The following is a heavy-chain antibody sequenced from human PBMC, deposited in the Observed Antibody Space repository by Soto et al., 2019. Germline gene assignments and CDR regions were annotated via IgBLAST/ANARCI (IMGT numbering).Heavy chain of an antibody. CDR2: IYHSGST. CDR3: ARGSTVTLGDAFDI. J-gene: IGHJ3*02. Sequence: TLSLTCAVSGGSISSGGYSWSWIRQPPGKGLEWIGYIYHSGSTYYNPSLKSRVTISVDRSKNQFSLKLSSVTAADTAVYYCARGSTVTLGDAFDIWGQGTMVTVSS. CDR1: GGSISSGGYS. D-gene: IGHD4-17*01. V-gene: IGHV4-30-2*01.